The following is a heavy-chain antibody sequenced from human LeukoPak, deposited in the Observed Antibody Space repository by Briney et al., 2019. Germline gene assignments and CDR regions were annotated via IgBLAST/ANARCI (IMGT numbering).Heavy chain of an antibody. V-gene: IGHV1-2*02. CDR2: INPNSGGT. CDR3: ARSGSTGYSLDY. D-gene: IGHD3-22*01. CDR1: GGTFSNYA. Sequence: GSLKVSCKASGGTFSNYAINWVRQAPGQGLEWMGWINPNSGGTKYAQKFQGRVSMPRDTSTRTDYMELSRLRSDDTAVYFCARSGSTGYSLDYWGQGTLVTVSS. J-gene: IGHJ4*02.